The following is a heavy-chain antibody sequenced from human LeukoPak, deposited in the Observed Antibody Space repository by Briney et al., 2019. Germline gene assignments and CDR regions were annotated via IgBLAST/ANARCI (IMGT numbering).Heavy chain of an antibody. Sequence: PSETLSLTCTVSGGSVSSGDYYWSWIRQPPGKGLEWIGYIYYSGSTYYNPSLKSRVTISVDTSKNQFSLKLSSVTAADTAVYYCARVGYSYGLFDYWGQGTLVTVSS. D-gene: IGHD5-18*01. CDR2: IYYSGST. J-gene: IGHJ4*02. CDR3: ARVGYSYGLFDY. CDR1: GGSVSSGDYY. V-gene: IGHV4-30-4*01.